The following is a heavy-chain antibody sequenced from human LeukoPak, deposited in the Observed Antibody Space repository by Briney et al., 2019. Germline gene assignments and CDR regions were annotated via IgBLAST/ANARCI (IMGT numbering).Heavy chain of an antibody. CDR2: IYYSGSN. V-gene: IGHV4-39*07. CDR1: GGSISSSSYY. J-gene: IGHJ4*02. Sequence: SETLSLTCTVSGGSISSSSYYWGWIRQPPGKGLEWIGSIYYSGSNNYNPSLKSRVTVSVDTSKDQFSLKLSSVAAADTAVYYCARVAAHVDYWGQGTLVTVSS. D-gene: IGHD6-13*01. CDR3: ARVAAHVDY.